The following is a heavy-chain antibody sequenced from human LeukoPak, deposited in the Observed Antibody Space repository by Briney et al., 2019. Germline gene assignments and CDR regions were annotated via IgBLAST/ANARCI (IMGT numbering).Heavy chain of an antibody. Sequence: SQTLSLTWAISGDIVSSNSAAWNWIRQSPSRGLEWLGRTYYRSKWSSNYAVSVKSRITIHPDTSKNQFSLQLNSVTPEDTAVYYCAGGVDTDLHYWGQGTLVTVSS. CDR3: AGGVDTDLHY. V-gene: IGHV6-1*01. CDR1: GDIVSSNSAA. CDR2: TYYRSKWSS. J-gene: IGHJ4*02. D-gene: IGHD5-18*01.